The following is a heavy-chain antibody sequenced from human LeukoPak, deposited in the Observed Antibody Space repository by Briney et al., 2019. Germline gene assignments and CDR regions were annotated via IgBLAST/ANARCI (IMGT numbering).Heavy chain of an antibody. CDR3: ARAGSSGYILSPYFDY. CDR2: IYHSGST. D-gene: IGHD5-12*01. Sequence: SQTLSLTCTVSGGSISSGGYYWSWIRQPPGKGLEWIGYIYHSGSTYYNPSLKSRVTISVDRSKNQFSLKLSSVTAADTAVYYCARAGSSGYILSPYFDYWGQGTLVTVSS. J-gene: IGHJ4*02. V-gene: IGHV4-30-2*01. CDR1: GGSISSGGYY.